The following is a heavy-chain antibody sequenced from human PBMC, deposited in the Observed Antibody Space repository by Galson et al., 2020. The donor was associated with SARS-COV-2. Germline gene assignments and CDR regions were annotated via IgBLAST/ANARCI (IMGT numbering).Heavy chain of an antibody. CDR1: GGSISSGDYY. V-gene: IGHV4-30-4*01. CDR2: IYYSGST. Sequence: SETLSLTCTVSGGSISSGDYYWSWIRQPPGKGLEWIGYIYYSGSTYYNPSLKSRVTISVDTSKNQFSLKLSSVTAADTAVYYCARDAVQWLGAGPGGWEQGRGYYYYGMDVWGQGTTVTVSS. D-gene: IGHD5-12*01. J-gene: IGHJ6*02. CDR3: ARDAVQWLGAGPGGWEQGRGYYYYGMDV.